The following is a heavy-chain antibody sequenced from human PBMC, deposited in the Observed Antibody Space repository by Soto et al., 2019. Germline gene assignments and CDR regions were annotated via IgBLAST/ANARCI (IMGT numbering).Heavy chain of an antibody. J-gene: IGHJ4*02. D-gene: IGHD1-26*01. V-gene: IGHV3-23*01. CDR1: GFTLSTYA. CDR3: AKGSARYGY. Sequence: EVQLLESGGGLVQPGGSLRLSCAASGFTLSTYAMAWVRQAPGKGLEWVSAISDIDGSTYYVDSVKGRFTISRDDSKNTLYLQMTSLRAEDTAVYYRAKGSARYGYWGQGTLVTVST. CDR2: ISDIDGST.